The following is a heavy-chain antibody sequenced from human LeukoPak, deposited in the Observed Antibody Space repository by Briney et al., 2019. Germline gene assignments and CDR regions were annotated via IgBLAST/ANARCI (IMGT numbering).Heavy chain of an antibody. CDR1: GFTFTTYW. Sequence: GGSLRLSCAASGFTFTTYWMSWVRQAPGKGLEWVANINQDGSEKHYVDSVKGRFNISRDNAKNSMSVQMNSLRVEDTAVYYCARGFDGYYGFDIWGQGTMVTVSS. D-gene: IGHD5-24*01. CDR2: INQDGSEK. CDR3: ARGFDGYYGFDI. V-gene: IGHV3-7*05. J-gene: IGHJ3*02.